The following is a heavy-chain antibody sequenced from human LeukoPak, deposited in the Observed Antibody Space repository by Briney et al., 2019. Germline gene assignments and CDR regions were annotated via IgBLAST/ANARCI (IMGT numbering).Heavy chain of an antibody. CDR2: ISFDGSNK. CDR3: ARASSKQLAGYLPDGFDI. D-gene: IGHD3-9*01. Sequence: GGSLRLSCAASGFTFNNYAMHWVRQAPGKGLEWVSVISFDGSNKDYADSVKGRFSISRDNSKNTLYLQMNSLRAEDTAVYYCARASSKQLAGYLPDGFDIWGQGTMVTVSS. J-gene: IGHJ3*02. CDR1: GFTFNNYA. V-gene: IGHV3-30-3*01.